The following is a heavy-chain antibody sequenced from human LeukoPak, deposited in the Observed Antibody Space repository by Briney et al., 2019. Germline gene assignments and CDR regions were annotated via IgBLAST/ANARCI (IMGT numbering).Heavy chain of an antibody. CDR3: ARELVTRGKYGSGSCPSYGMDV. Sequence: PSETLSLTCTVSGGSISSGDYYWSWIRQPPGKGLEWIGYIYYSGSTYHNPSLKSRVTISVDTSKNQFSLKLSSVTAADTAVYYCARELVTRGKYGSGSCPSYGMDVWGQGTTVTVSS. CDR2: IYYSGST. CDR1: GGSISSGDYY. V-gene: IGHV4-30-4*01. J-gene: IGHJ6*02. D-gene: IGHD3-10*01.